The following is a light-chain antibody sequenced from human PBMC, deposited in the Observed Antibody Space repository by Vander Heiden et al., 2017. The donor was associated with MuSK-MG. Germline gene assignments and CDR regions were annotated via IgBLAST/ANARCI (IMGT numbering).Light chain of an antibody. Sequence: SYVLTQPPSVSVATGQTARITCGGDNMGRKRLQWYRQKPGQAPVRGGEKNNDRPSGIPERLSGSNSGSAANLTINRVEAGDEADYYCQVYDTNGDPGIFGGGTKLTVL. CDR1: NMGRKR. CDR2: KNN. V-gene: IGLV3-21*02. CDR3: QVYDTNGDPGI. J-gene: IGLJ2*01.